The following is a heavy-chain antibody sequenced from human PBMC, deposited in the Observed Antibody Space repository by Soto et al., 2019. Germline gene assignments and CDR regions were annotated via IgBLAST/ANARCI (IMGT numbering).Heavy chain of an antibody. V-gene: IGHV4-59*01. J-gene: IGHJ4*02. Sequence: SETLSLTCTVSGGSISSYYWSWIPQPPGKGLEWFGYIYYSGSTNYKPSLKSRVTISVDTSKNQFSLKLSSVTAADTVVYYCARTDVLRYFELDYWGQGTLVTVCS. CDR3: ARTDVLRYFELDY. CDR2: IYYSGST. CDR1: GGSISSYY. D-gene: IGHD3-9*01.